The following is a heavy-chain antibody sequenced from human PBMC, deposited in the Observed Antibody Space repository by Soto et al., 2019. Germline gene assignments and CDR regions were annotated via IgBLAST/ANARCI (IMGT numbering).Heavy chain of an antibody. CDR3: VRGAKGGYYVDV. Sequence: EVQLVESGGAPVQPGGSLRLSCPASGFPLSSTGLPGARQAPGKGLVWFSRIKYDGTITNYADSLKGRLTISRDNAENTVYLQMNSLRVEDTAVYYCVRGAKGGYYVDVWGKGTTVTVSS. D-gene: IGHD6-13*01. J-gene: IGHJ6*03. V-gene: IGHV3-74*01. CDR2: IKYDGTIT. CDR1: GFPLSSTG.